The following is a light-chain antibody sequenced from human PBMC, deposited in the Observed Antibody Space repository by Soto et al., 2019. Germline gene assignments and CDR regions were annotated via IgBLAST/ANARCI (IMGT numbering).Light chain of an antibody. Sequence: QSVLTQPPSVSEAPRQRVIISCSGSTSNTGNNAVSWYQQLPGKAPKLLIYYDDLLPSGVSDRFSGSKSGTSASLAISGLQSEDEADYYSAAWDDSLDGVVFGGGTKVTVL. CDR3: AAWDDSLDGVV. J-gene: IGLJ2*01. CDR2: YDD. CDR1: TSNTGNNA. V-gene: IGLV1-36*01.